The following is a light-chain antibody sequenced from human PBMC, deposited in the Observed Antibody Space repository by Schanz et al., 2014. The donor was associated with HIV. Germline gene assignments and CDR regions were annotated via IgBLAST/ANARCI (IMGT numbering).Light chain of an antibody. Sequence: QSALTQPASVSGSPGQSITISCTGTSRDVGGYNYVSWYQQRPGKAPKLMIYDVTKRPSGVPDRFSGSKSGNTASLTITGLQDEDEADYYCSSHAGSNFYVFGSGTKLTVL. CDR1: SRDVGGYNY. J-gene: IGLJ1*01. CDR2: DVT. CDR3: SSHAGSNFYV. V-gene: IGLV2-8*01.